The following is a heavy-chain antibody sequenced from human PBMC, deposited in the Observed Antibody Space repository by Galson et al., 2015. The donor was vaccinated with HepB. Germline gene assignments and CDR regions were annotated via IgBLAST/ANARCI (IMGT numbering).Heavy chain of an antibody. J-gene: IGHJ4*02. D-gene: IGHD3-10*01. V-gene: IGHV4-34*01. CDR1: GGSFSGYY. Sequence: SETLSLTCAVYGGSFSGYYWSWIRQPPGKGLEWIGEINHSGSTNYNPSLKSRVTISVDTSKNQFSLKLSSVTAADTAVYYCARGFMVREYYFDPWGQGTLVTVSS. CDR2: INHSGST. CDR3: ARGFMVREYYFDP.